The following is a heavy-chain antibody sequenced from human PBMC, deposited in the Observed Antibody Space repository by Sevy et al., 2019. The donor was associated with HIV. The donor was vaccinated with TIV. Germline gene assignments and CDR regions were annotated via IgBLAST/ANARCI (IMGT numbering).Heavy chain of an antibody. V-gene: IGHV3-15*01. CDR2: IKRKTEGGTT. CDR1: GFPFNYAW. D-gene: IGHD6-13*01. Sequence: GGSLRLSCAASGFPFNYAWMSWVRQAPGKGLEWVGRIKRKTEGGTTDYAAPVKGRFTMSREDSKNILYLQMNSLKIEDTAVYYCTTVKGSSSWFEPSYYYYMELWGKGTTVTVSS. J-gene: IGHJ6*03. CDR3: TTVKGSSSWFEPSYYYYMEL.